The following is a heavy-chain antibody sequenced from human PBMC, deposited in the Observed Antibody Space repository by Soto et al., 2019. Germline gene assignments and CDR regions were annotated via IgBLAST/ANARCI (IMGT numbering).Heavy chain of an antibody. CDR1: GASISSSTYF. J-gene: IGHJ6*04. D-gene: IGHD6-6*01. CDR3: ARHLAVGIAARHYYYALAV. V-gene: IGHV4-39*01. Sequence: SETLSLTCTVTGASISSSTYFWGWIRQPPGKGLEWLGSISYSGSTYYNPSLKSRVTISVDTSKNQFSLNLRSVTAADTAFYYCARHLAVGIAARHYYYALAVWGKGTTVTVSS. CDR2: ISYSGST.